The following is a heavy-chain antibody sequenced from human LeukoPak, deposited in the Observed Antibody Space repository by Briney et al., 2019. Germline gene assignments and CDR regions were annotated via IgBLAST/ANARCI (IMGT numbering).Heavy chain of an antibody. V-gene: IGHV4-31*03. CDR1: GGSISSGGYY. CDR2: IYYSGST. J-gene: IGHJ4*02. D-gene: IGHD5-18*01. Sequence: SETLSLTCTVSGGSISSGGYYWSWIRQHPGKGLEWIGYIYYSGSTYYNPSLKSRVTISVDTSKNQFSLKLGSVTAADTAVYYCARLRGYSYAIDYWGQGTLVTVSS. CDR3: ARLRGYSYAIDY.